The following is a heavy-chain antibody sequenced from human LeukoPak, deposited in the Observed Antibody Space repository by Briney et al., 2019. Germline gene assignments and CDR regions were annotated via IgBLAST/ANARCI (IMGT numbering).Heavy chain of an antibody. CDR2: INPNSGGT. Sequence: APVKVSCKASGYTFTGYYMHWVRQAPGQGLEWMGWINPNSGGTNYAQKFQGRVTMTRDTSISTAYMELSRLRSDDTAVYYCASSQMATSHDAFDIWGQGTMVTVSS. CDR3: ASSQMATSHDAFDI. D-gene: IGHD5-24*01. J-gene: IGHJ3*02. CDR1: GYTFTGYY. V-gene: IGHV1-2*02.